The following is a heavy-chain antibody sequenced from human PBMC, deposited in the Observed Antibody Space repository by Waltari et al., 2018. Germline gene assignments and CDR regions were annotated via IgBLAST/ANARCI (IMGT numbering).Heavy chain of an antibody. D-gene: IGHD3-9*01. J-gene: IGHJ4*02. CDR2: SNYEGRQK. CDR3: AGAGGGFNNDWSL. CDR1: GFTFSDSW. V-gene: IGHV3-7*03. Sequence: EVPLVESGGGLVQPGGSLRLSCAASGFTFSDSWMSWVRQAPGKGLEWVANSNYEGRQKREGDSVRGRFTIPRDNAKNSLFLQRTSLRVDDTAVYYCAGAGGGFNNDWSLGGQGTLVTVSS.